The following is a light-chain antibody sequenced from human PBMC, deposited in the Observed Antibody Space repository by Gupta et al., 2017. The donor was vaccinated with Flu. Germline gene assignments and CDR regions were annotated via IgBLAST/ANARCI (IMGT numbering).Light chain of an antibody. J-gene: IGKJ1*01. CDR1: QIISSY. V-gene: IGKV1-39*01. Sequence: IQLTQSPSSLSASGGDRVTITCRASQIISSYLNWYQQKPGKAPKLLIYAATSMQSGVPARFSGSGSGTDFTLTISRLQPEDFATYYCQQNDSSPWTFGQGTKVEI. CDR2: AAT. CDR3: QQNDSSPWT.